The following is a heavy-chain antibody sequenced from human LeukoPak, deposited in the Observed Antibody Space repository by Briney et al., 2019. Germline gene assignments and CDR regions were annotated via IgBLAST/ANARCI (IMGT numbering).Heavy chain of an antibody. CDR3: AKGEQQLVLGY. CDR2: ISWNSGSI. Sequence: GRSLRLSCAASGFTFDDYAMHWVRQAPGKGLEWVSGISWNSGSIGYADSVKGRFTISRDNAKNSLYLQMNSLRAEDTALYYCAKGEQQLVLGYWGQGTLDTVSS. J-gene: IGHJ4*02. CDR1: GFTFDDYA. D-gene: IGHD6-13*01. V-gene: IGHV3-9*01.